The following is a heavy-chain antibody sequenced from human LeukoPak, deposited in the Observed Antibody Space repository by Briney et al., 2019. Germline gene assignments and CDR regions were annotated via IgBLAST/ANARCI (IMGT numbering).Heavy chain of an antibody. CDR2: IYHSGST. CDR1: GGSISSGGYY. J-gene: IGHJ4*02. V-gene: IGHV4-30-2*01. Sequence: PSETLSLTCTVSGGSISSGGYYWSWIRQPPGKGLEWIGYIYHSGSTYYNPSLKSRVTISVDRSKNQFSLKLSSVTAADTAVYYCARDQVTAAGALGFDYWGQGTLVTASS. D-gene: IGHD6-13*01. CDR3: ARDQVTAAGALGFDY.